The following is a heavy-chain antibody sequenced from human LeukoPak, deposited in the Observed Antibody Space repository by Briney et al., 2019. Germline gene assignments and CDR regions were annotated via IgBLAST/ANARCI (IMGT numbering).Heavy chain of an antibody. Sequence: GGTLRLSCAASGFTFSSYTMTWVRQAPGKGLEWVSGINWNGATTGYADSVKGRFTISRDNAKNSLHLQMNSLRAEDTALYYCARGYSGYGGYYYYYMDVWGKGTTVTVSS. CDR1: GFTFSSYT. CDR2: INWNGATT. D-gene: IGHD5-12*01. J-gene: IGHJ6*03. V-gene: IGHV3-20*04. CDR3: ARGYSGYGGYYYYYMDV.